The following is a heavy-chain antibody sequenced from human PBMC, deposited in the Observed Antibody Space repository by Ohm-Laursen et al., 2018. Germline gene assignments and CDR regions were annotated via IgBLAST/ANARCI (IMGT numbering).Heavy chain of an antibody. CDR1: GFTFSDYY. D-gene: IGHD3-16*02. CDR3: ARDLGHYDYVWGSYRPHSRGMDV. Sequence: SLRLSCAASGFTFSDYYMSWIRQAPGKGLEWVSYISSSGSTIYYADSVKGRFTISRDNAKNSLYLQMNSLRAEDTAVYYCARDLGHYDYVWGSYRPHSRGMDVWGQGTTVTVSS. CDR2: ISSSGSTI. V-gene: IGHV3-11*04. J-gene: IGHJ6*02.